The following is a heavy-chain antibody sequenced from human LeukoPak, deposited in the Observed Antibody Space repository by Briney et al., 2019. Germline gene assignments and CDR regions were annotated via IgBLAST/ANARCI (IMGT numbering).Heavy chain of an antibody. J-gene: IGHJ3*02. CDR1: GFTFSSYA. CDR2: ISYDGSNK. D-gene: IGHD3-22*01. Sequence: GGSLRLSCAASGFTFSSYAMHWVRQAPGKGLEWVAVISYDGSNKYYADSVKGRFTISRDNSKNTLYLQMNSLRAEDTAVYYCARDLETYYYDSSGYYYRGIDAFDIWGQGTMVTVSS. V-gene: IGHV3-30*04. CDR3: ARDLETYYYDSSGYYYRGIDAFDI.